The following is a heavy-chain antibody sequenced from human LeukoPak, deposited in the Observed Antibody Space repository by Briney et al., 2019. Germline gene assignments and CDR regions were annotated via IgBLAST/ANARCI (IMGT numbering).Heavy chain of an antibody. V-gene: IGHV3-21*01. CDR1: EFTFSSYS. Sequence: GGSLRLSCAASEFTFSSYSMKWVRQAPGKGLEWVSSISSSSSYIYYADSVKGRFTISRDNAKNSLYLQMNSLRAEDTAVYYCARVAPIIAGSYYFDSWGQGTLVTVSS. J-gene: IGHJ4*02. CDR2: ISSSSSYI. CDR3: ARVAPIIAGSYYFDS. D-gene: IGHD6-13*01.